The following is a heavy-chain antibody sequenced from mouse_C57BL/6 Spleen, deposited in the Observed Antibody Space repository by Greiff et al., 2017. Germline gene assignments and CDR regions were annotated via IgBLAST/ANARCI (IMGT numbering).Heavy chain of an antibody. V-gene: IGHV1-52*01. CDR2: IDPSDSET. D-gene: IGHD1-1*01. J-gene: IGHJ2*01. CDR3: ARTDYYGSSYFDY. CDR1: GYTFTSYW. Sequence: QVQLQQPGAELVRPGSSVKLSCKASGYTFTSYWMHWVKQRPIQGLEWIGNIDPSDSETHYNQKFKDKATLTVDKSSSTAYMQLSSLTSEDSAVYYSARTDYYGSSYFDYWGQGTTLTVSS.